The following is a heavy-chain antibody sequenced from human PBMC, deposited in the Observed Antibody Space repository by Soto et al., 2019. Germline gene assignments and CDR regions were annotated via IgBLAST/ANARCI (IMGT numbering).Heavy chain of an antibody. D-gene: IGHD5-12*01. CDR3: AKNGLPPYYYYGLDV. Sequence: QGQLVQSGGEVKKSGASVKVSCKASGYTFSRYGISWVRQAPGQGLEWMGWISGYNGDTNYAQKFQGRVTMTIDTSTTTAYMELRSLTSADTAVYYCAKNGLPPYYYYGLDVWGQGTTVTVSS. CDR1: GYTFSRYG. V-gene: IGHV1-18*01. J-gene: IGHJ6*02. CDR2: ISGYNGDT.